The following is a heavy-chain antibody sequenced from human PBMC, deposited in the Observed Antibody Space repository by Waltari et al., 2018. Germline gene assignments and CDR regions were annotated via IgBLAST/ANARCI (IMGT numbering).Heavy chain of an antibody. Sequence: QVQLQESGPGLVKPTETLSLTCAVSGGSINDGSYWTWIRQPPGKGLEWIGHIGGSSGSTFYSPSLKSRVTLSRDTSKNQFSLSLSSLTAEDTAVYYCAASWAWGDYFDFWGQGVLVTVSS. V-gene: IGHV4-38-2*01. CDR2: IGGSSGST. CDR1: GGSINDGSY. CDR3: AASWAWGDYFDF. J-gene: IGHJ4*02. D-gene: IGHD3-16*01.